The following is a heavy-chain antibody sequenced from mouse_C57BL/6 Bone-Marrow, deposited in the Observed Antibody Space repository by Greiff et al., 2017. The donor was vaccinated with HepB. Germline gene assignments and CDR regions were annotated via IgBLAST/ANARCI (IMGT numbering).Heavy chain of an antibody. V-gene: IGHV5-4*01. CDR2: ISDGGSYT. CDR3: ARDVRSTMVTTSFAY. J-gene: IGHJ3*01. Sequence: EVHLVESGGGLVKPGGSLKLSCAASGFTFSSYAMSWVRQTPEKRLEWVATISDGGSYTYYPDNVKGRFTISRDNAKNNLYLQMSHLKSEDTAMYDCARDVRSTMVTTSFAYWGQGTLVTVSA. CDR1: GFTFSSYA. D-gene: IGHD2-2*01.